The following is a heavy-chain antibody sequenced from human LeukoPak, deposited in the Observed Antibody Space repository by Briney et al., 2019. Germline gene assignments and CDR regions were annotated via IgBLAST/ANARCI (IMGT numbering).Heavy chain of an antibody. CDR3: ARDRTIGELVDY. J-gene: IGHJ4*02. D-gene: IGHD3-10*01. CDR1: GFTFSSYS. CDR2: ISSSSTTI. Sequence: GGSLRLSCAASGFTFSSYSMMWVRQAPGKGLEWVSYISSSSTTIHYADSVKGRFTISRDNAKNSVYLQMNSLRAEDTAVYYCARDRTIGELVDYWGQGTLVTVSS. V-gene: IGHV3-48*01.